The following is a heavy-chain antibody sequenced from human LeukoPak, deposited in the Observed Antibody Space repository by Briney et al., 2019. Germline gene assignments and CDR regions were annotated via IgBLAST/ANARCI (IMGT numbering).Heavy chain of an antibody. Sequence: PSQTLSLTCSVSGGSISGVTYYWNWIRQPAGKRLEWIGRVYTGVSTTYNPSLEGRVTISVGPSKNHFSLKLTSVTAADTAIYYCARTEVTMAGTFHWGPGTLVTVSS. CDR3: ARTEVTMAGTFH. CDR1: GGSISGVTYY. CDR2: VYTGVST. V-gene: IGHV4-61*02. D-gene: IGHD6-19*01. J-gene: IGHJ4*02.